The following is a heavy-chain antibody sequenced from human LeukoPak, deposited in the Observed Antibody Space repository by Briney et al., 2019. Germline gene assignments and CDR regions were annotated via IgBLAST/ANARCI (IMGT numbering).Heavy chain of an antibody. D-gene: IGHD6-19*01. CDR3: ARDEETVAGLNGFDL. CDR2: ITSRSKYI. J-gene: IGHJ4*02. Sequence: PGGSLRLSCAASKFAFSSYSMNWFRQAPGKGLEWVASITSRSKYIFYADSVKGRFTISRDNAENSLFLQMYSLRAEDTGVYYCARDEETVAGLNGFDLWGQGTLVIVSS. V-gene: IGHV3-21*01. CDR1: KFAFSSYS.